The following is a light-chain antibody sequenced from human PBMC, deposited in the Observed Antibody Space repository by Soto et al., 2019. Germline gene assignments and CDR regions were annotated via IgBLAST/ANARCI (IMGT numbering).Light chain of an antibody. J-gene: IGKJ4*01. Sequence: ILMTQSPATLSVSPGERATLSCRASQSVSRDLAWYQQKPGQAPRLLIYGASTRATGIPARFSGSGSGTEFILTISSLQSEDFAVYYCQQYNNWLPLTFGGGTKVEIK. CDR3: QQYNNWLPLT. CDR2: GAS. CDR1: QSVSRD. V-gene: IGKV3-15*01.